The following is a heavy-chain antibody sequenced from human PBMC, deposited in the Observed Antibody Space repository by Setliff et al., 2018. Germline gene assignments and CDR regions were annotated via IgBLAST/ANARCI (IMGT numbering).Heavy chain of an antibody. J-gene: IGHJ6*03. CDR3: ARQTADTFHYYYMDV. D-gene: IGHD6-19*01. V-gene: IGHV4-39*01. Sequence: SETLSLTCTVSGGSLRGNAIFWGWIRQPPGKGLEWIGTVHYSGDTYYNPSLESRITISVDTSKNQFSLSLSSVTAADTAVYYCARQTADTFHYYYMDVWGKGTTVTSP. CDR2: VHYSGDT. CDR1: GGSLRGNAIF.